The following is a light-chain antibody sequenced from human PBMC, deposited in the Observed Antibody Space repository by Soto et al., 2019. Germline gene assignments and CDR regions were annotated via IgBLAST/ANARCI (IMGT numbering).Light chain of an antibody. Sequence: EIMMTQSPATLSVSPGARATLSCRASQSVSSNFAWFQQKPGQAPRLLIYGASTRATGIPARFSGSGSGTEFTLTISSVQSEDFAVYYCQQYNNWLQTFGQGTKVDI. V-gene: IGKV3-15*01. J-gene: IGKJ1*01. CDR1: QSVSSN. CDR3: QQYNNWLQT. CDR2: GAS.